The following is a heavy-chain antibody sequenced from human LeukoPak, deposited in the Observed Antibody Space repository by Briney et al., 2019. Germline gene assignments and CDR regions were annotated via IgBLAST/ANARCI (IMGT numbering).Heavy chain of an antibody. CDR1: GGSISSYY. V-gene: IGHV4-59*08. CDR2: IYYSGST. J-gene: IGHJ6*02. D-gene: IGHD6-19*01. CDR3: ARQPHGIAVAGMWYYYGMDV. Sequence: SETLSLTCTVSGGSISSYYWSWIRQPPGKGLEWIGYIYYSGSTNCSPSLKSRVTISVDTSKNQFSLKLSSVTAADTAVYYCARQPHGIAVAGMWYYYGMDVWGQGTTVTVSS.